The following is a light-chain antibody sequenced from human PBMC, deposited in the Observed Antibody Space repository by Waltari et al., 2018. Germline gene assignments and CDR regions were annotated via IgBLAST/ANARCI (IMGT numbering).Light chain of an antibody. Sequence: EIVLTQSPATLSLSPGERATLSCRASQSVSSYLAWYQQNPGQAPRLLIYDASNRATGIPARFSGSGSGTDFTLTISSLEPEDFAVYYCQQLNSYPLTFGGGTKVEIK. J-gene: IGKJ4*01. CDR3: QQLNSYPLT. V-gene: IGKV3-11*01. CDR1: QSVSSY. CDR2: DAS.